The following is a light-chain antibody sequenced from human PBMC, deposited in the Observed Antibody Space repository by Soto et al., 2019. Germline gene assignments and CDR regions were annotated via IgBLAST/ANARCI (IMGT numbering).Light chain of an antibody. CDR2: SNN. V-gene: IGLV1-44*01. CDR3: ASWDDSLNGWV. J-gene: IGLJ3*02. CDR1: SSNIGSNT. Sequence: QSVLTQPPSASGTPGQRVTISCSGSSSNIGSNTVNWYHQLPGTAPRLLIYSNNQRPSGVPDRFSGSKSGTSASLAISRLQSEDEADYYCASWDDSLNGWVFGGGTKVTVL.